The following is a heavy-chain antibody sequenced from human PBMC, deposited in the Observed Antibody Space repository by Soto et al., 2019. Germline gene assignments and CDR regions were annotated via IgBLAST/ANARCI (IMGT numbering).Heavy chain of an antibody. Sequence: YLRLSCAASGFTLSTYCMTWVLQAPWKVLSRVGFIRSKAYGGTTEYAAYVKGRFTISRDDSKSIAYLQMNSLKTEDTAVYYCTRAGFLEWSYYYYGMDVWGQGTTVTV. D-gene: IGHD3-3*01. CDR1: GFTLSTYC. J-gene: IGHJ6*02. CDR2: IRSKAYGGTT. V-gene: IGHV3-49*04. CDR3: TRAGFLEWSYYYYGMDV.